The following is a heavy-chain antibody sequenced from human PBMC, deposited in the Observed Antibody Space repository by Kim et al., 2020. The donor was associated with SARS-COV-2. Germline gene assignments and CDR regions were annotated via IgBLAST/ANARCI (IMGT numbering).Heavy chain of an antibody. Sequence: SETLSLTCTVSGGSIRSSNYYWGWNRQPPGKGLEWIGTLYYSGSTWTTYYNPSLKSRVTISADTSRNQFSLKLSSVTAADTATYYCAREVMGGDREYWG. J-gene: IGHJ4*01. V-gene: IGHV4-39*07. CDR2: LYYSGSTWTT. CDR3: AREVMGGDREY. D-gene: IGHD2-21*01. CDR1: GGSIRSSNYY.